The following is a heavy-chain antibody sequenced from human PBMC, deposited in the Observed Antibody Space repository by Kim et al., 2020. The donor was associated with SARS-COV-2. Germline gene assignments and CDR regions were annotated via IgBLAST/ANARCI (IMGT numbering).Heavy chain of an antibody. V-gene: IGHV3-43*01. Sequence: DSVKGRFTNSRDNSKNSLYLQMNSLRTEDTALYYCAKGTSLWFGELSIDYWGQGTLVTVSS. D-gene: IGHD3-10*01. CDR3: AKGTSLWFGELSIDY. J-gene: IGHJ4*02.